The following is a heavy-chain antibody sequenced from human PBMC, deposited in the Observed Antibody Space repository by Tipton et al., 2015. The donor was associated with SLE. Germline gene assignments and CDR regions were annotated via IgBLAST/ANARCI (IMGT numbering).Heavy chain of an antibody. D-gene: IGHD5-12*01. CDR1: GGSISSPFW. CDR3: ATGYDFQTGWFQH. V-gene: IGHV4-4*02. CDR2: VYHGGSA. J-gene: IGHJ1*01. Sequence: SLRLSCGVSGGSISSPFWWNWVRQSPGKGLEWIGEVYHGGSANFNPSLKSRVTMSVDKSKNQFSLKLSSVTAADTAVYYCATGYDFQTGWFQHWGQGTLVTVSS.